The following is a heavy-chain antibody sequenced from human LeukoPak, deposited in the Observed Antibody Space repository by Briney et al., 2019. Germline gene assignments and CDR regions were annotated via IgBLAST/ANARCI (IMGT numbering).Heavy chain of an antibody. CDR2: IYSSGST. V-gene: IGHV4-39*07. CDR1: GDSISSSPYY. CDR3: ARDDIVLIPGARQGYFAF. J-gene: IGHJ4*02. Sequence: SETLSLTCTVSGDSISSSPYYWGWIRQSPGKGLEWIGSIYSSGSTYYNPSLRSRVTISVDTSKNQFSLKLRSVTAADTAIYYCARDDIVLIPGARQGYFAFWGQGTQVTISS. D-gene: IGHD2-8*02.